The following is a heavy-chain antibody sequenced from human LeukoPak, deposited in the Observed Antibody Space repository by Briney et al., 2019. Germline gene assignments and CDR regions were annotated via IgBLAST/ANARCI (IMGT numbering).Heavy chain of an antibody. D-gene: IGHD6-19*01. CDR3: ARDHIAVAGILDY. Sequence: TGGSLRLSCAASGFPFSYYGMHWVRQAPGKGLEWVSSISSSSSYIYYADSVKGRFTISRDNAKNSLYLQMNSLRAEDTAVYYCARDHIAVAGILDYWGQGTLVTVSS. V-gene: IGHV3-21*01. CDR2: ISSSSSYI. J-gene: IGHJ4*02. CDR1: GFPFSYYG.